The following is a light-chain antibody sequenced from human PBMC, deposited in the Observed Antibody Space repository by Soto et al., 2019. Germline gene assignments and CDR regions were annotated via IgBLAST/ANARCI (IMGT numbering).Light chain of an antibody. V-gene: IGLV1-44*01. CDR3: ATWDDSLQVPV. CDR1: GSNIGSHH. Sequence: QSVLTQPPSASGTPGQTVTISCSGSGSNIGSHHVNWYQRLPGTAPKLLIYPQNQRPLGVPDRFSGSKSGTSASLAISGLQPEDEADYFCATWDDSLQVPVFGGGTKLTVL. CDR2: PQN. J-gene: IGLJ3*02.